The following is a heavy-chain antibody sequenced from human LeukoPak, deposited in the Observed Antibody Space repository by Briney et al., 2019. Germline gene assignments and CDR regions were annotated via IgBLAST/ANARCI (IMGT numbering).Heavy chain of an antibody. D-gene: IGHD5-18*01. J-gene: IGHJ4*02. CDR3: ARNSYGLDY. V-gene: IGHV3-11*03. CDR1: GFTVSSNY. Sequence: GGSLRLSCAASGFTVSSNYMSWIRQAPGKGLEWVSYISSSSSYTNYADSVKGRFTISRDNAKNSLYLQMNSLRAEDTAVYYCARNSYGLDYWGQGTLVTVSS. CDR2: ISSSSSYT.